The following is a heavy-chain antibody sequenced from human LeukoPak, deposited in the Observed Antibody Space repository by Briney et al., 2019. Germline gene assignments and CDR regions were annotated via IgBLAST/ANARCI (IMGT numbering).Heavy chain of an antibody. CDR3: ARGSIMITFGGVIVPDWFDP. D-gene: IGHD3-16*02. CDR2: FDPEDGET. J-gene: IGHJ5*02. Sequence: GASVKVSCKVSGYTLTELSMHWVRQAPGKGLKWMGGFDPEDGETIYAQKFQGRVTMTEDTSTDTAYMELSSLRSEDTAVYYCARGSIMITFGGVIVPDWFDPWGQGTLVTVSS. V-gene: IGHV1-24*01. CDR1: GYTLTELS.